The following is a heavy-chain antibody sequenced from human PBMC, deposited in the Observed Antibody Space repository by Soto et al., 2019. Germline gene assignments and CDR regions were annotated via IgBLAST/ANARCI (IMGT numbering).Heavy chain of an antibody. V-gene: IGHV4-4*07. CDR2: IYTSGST. Sequence: PSETLSLTCTVSGGSISSYYWSWIRQPAGKGLEWIGRIYTSGSTNYNPSLKSRVTMSVDTSKNQFSLKLSSVTAADTAVYYCARDFLYCSSTSCYTFGPWGQGTLVTVS. J-gene: IGHJ5*02. CDR3: ARDFLYCSSTSCYTFGP. D-gene: IGHD2-2*02. CDR1: GGSISSYY.